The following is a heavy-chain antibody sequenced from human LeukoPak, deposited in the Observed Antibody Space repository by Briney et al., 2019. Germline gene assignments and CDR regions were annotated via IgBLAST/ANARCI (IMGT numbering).Heavy chain of an antibody. V-gene: IGHV1-69*04. CDR2: IIPILGIA. CDR3: ARLGSSSPYYYGMDV. D-gene: IGHD6-13*01. J-gene: IGHJ6*02. Sequence: ASVKVSCKASGGTFSSYAISWVRQAPGQGLEWMGRIIPILGIANYAQKFQGRVTITAGKSTSTAYMGLSSLRSEDTAVYYCARLGSSSPYYYGMDVWGQGTTVTVSS. CDR1: GGTFSSYA.